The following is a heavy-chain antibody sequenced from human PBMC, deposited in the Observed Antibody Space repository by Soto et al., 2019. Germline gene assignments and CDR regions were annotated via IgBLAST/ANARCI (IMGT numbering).Heavy chain of an antibody. V-gene: IGHV1-69*06. J-gene: IGHJ5*02. CDR2: IIPIFGTA. CDR1: GGTFSSYA. Sequence: QVRLVQSGAEVKKPGSSVKVSCKASGGTFSSYAISWVRQAPGQGLEWMGGIIPIFGTANYAQKFQGRVTITADKSTSTAYMELSSLRSEDTAVYYCARDPVYGDYDNWFDPWGQGTLVTVSS. D-gene: IGHD4-17*01. CDR3: ARDPVYGDYDNWFDP.